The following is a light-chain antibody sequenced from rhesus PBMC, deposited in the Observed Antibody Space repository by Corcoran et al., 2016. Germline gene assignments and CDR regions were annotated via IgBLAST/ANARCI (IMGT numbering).Light chain of an antibody. CDR1: QGISDY. CDR2: AAS. Sequence: DIQMTQSPSSMSASVGDRVTITCRASQGISDYLSWYQQKPGKAPKRLIYAASSLESGVPSRFSGSGSGTEVTLTISSLQPEDFAAYYCLQGYSTPYSFGQGTKVEIK. J-gene: IGKJ2*01. CDR3: LQGYSTPYS. V-gene: IGKV1-36*02.